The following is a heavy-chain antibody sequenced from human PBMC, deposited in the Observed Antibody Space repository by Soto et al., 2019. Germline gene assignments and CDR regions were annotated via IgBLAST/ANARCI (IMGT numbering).Heavy chain of an antibody. CDR3: AGRGGFEGDAFDI. CDR2: INHSGST. Sequence: QVQLQQWGAGLLKPSETLSLTCAVYGGSFSGYYWSWIRQPPGKGLEWIGEINHSGSTNYNPSLRRRVPISVETSKNQFSLKLSSVTAADTAVYYCAGRGGFEGDAFDIWGKGTMVTVSS. J-gene: IGHJ3*02. D-gene: IGHD3-16*01. CDR1: GGSFSGYY. V-gene: IGHV4-34*01.